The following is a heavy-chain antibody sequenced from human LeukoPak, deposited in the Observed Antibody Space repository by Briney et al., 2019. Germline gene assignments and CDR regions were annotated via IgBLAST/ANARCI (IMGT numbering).Heavy chain of an antibody. CDR1: GYTFTSYG. J-gene: IGHJ3*02. Sequence: GASVKVSCKASGYTFTSYGISWARQAPGQGLEWMGIINPSGGSTSYAQKFQGRVTMTRDTSTSTVYMELSSLRSEDTAVYYCARDSQIAAGAFDIWGQGTMVTVSS. V-gene: IGHV1-46*01. CDR3: ARDSQIAAGAFDI. CDR2: INPSGGST. D-gene: IGHD6-13*01.